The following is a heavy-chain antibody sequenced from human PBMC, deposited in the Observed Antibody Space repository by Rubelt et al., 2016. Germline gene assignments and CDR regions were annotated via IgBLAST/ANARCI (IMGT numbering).Heavy chain of an antibody. Sequence: EWVAVIWYDGSNKYYADSVKCRFTISRDNSKNTLYLQMNSLRAEDTAVYYCASDDYWGQGTLVTVSS. V-gene: IGHV3-33*01. CDR3: ASDDY. CDR2: IWYDGSNK. J-gene: IGHJ4*02.